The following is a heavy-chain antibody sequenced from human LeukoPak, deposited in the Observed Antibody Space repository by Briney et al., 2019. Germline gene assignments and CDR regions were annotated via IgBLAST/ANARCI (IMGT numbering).Heavy chain of an antibody. CDR3: AKDHIPAPFDY. V-gene: IGHV3-23*01. Sequence: GGSLRLSCAASGFTFSSYAMSWVRQAPGKGLEWVSAIGGSGGSTYYADSVKGRFTISRDNSKNTLYLQMNSLRAEGTAVYYCAKDHIPAPFDYWGQGTLVTVSS. CDR2: IGGSGGST. D-gene: IGHD6-6*01. CDR1: GFTFSSYA. J-gene: IGHJ4*02.